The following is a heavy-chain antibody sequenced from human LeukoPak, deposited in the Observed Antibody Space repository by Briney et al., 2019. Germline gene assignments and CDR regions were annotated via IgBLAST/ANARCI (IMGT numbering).Heavy chain of an antibody. CDR3: ARDEVGGPLKY. V-gene: IGHV3-7*01. Sequence: GGSLRLSCAASGFTFSSYWMSWVRQAPGKELEWVANIREDGNKENYIDSVRGRFSISRDNAKNSLYLQMNSLRAEDSAVYYCARDEVGGPLKYWGQGVLVTVSS. CDR2: IREDGNKE. J-gene: IGHJ4*02. D-gene: IGHD1-26*01. CDR1: GFTFSSYW.